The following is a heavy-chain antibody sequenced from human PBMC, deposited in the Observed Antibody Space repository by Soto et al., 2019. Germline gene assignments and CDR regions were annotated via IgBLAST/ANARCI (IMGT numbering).Heavy chain of an antibody. Sequence: SETLSLTCTVSGGSISSYYWSWIRQPPGKGLEWIGYTYYSGSTNYNPSLKSRVTMSVDTSKNQFSLKLNSVTTADTAVYYCARTYCSGAKCYPGGNWFDPWGQGTQVTVSS. CDR1: GGSISSYY. J-gene: IGHJ5*02. CDR3: ARTYCSGAKCYPGGNWFDP. CDR2: TYYSGST. D-gene: IGHD2-15*01. V-gene: IGHV4-59*01.